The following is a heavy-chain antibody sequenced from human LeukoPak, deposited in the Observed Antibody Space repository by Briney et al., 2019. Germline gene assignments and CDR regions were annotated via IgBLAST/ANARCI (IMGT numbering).Heavy chain of an antibody. CDR2: IIPIFGTA. CDR1: GGTFSSYA. J-gene: IGHJ4*02. Sequence: SVKVSCKASGGTFSSYAISWVRQAPGQGLEWMGGIIPIFGTANYAQKFQGRVTITADESTSTAYMELSSLRSEDTAVYYYASLVGGCSSTSCPGIDYWGQGTLVTVSS. V-gene: IGHV1-69*13. D-gene: IGHD2-2*01. CDR3: ASLVGGCSSTSCPGIDY.